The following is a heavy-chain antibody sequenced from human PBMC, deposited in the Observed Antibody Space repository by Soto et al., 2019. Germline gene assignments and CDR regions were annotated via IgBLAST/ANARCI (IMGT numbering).Heavy chain of an antibody. CDR2: INPNSGGT. Sequence: ASVKVSCKASGYTFTGYYMHWVRQAPGQGLEWMGWINPNSGGTNYAQKFQGWVTMTRDTSISTAYMELSRLRSDDTAVYYCARAGYCSGGSCSGVGAFDIWGQGTMVTVSS. J-gene: IGHJ3*02. D-gene: IGHD2-15*01. V-gene: IGHV1-2*04. CDR3: ARAGYCSGGSCSGVGAFDI. CDR1: GYTFTGYY.